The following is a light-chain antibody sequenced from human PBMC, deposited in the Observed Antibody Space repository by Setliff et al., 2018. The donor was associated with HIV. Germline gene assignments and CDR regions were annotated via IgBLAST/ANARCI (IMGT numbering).Light chain of an antibody. V-gene: IGLV1-40*01. J-gene: IGLJ1*01. CDR1: RANIGAGCD. CDR3: QSYDNSLRGYV. CDR2: GDN. Sequence: QSALTQPPSVSGAPGQRVTISCAGTRANIGAGCDVHWFRQLPGTAPKVLIYGDNYRPSGVPDRFSGSKSATSASLAITGLRAEEEADYYCQSYDNSLRGYVFGTGTKVTVL.